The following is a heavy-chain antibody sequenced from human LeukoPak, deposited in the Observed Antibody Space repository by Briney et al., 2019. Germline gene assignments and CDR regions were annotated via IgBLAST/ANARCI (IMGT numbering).Heavy chain of an antibody. CDR2: IYYSGST. CDR3: ARGSRSLGVTTVTRGFDY. D-gene: IGHD4-17*01. V-gene: IGHV4-39*01. Sequence: SETLSLTCTVSGGSISSSSYYWGWIRQPPGKGLEWIGSIYYSGSTYYNPSLKSRVTISVDTSKNQLSLKLSSVTAADTAVYYCARGSRSLGVTTVTRGFDYWGQGTLVTVSS. J-gene: IGHJ4*02. CDR1: GGSISSSSYY.